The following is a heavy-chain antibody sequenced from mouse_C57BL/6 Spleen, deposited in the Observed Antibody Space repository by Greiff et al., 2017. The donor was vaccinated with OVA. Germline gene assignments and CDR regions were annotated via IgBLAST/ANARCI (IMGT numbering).Heavy chain of an antibody. D-gene: IGHD1-1*01. CDR3: ARGDYYGSSSFDY. V-gene: IGHV3-6*01. CDR2: ISYDGSN. J-gene: IGHJ2*01. Sequence: EVKLMESGPGLVKPSQSLSLTCSVTGYSITSGYYWNWIRQFPGNKLEWMGYISYDGSNNYNPSLKNRISITRDTSKNQFFLKLNSVTTEDTATYYGARGDYYGSSSFDYWGQGTTLTVSS. CDR1: GYSITSGYY.